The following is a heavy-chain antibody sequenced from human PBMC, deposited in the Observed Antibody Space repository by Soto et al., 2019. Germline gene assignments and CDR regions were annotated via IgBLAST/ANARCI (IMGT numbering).Heavy chain of an antibody. D-gene: IGHD3-9*01. J-gene: IGHJ4*02. CDR2: IKSKTDGGTT. V-gene: IGHV3-15*01. CDR3: TTKLEYYDILTGEPATAY. Sequence: EVQLVESGGGLVKPGGSLRLSCAASGFTFSNAWMSWVRQAPGKGLEWVGRIKSKTDGGTTDYAAPVKGRFTISRDNSKNTLYLKMNSLKTEDTAVYYCTTKLEYYDILTGEPATAYWGQGTLVTVSS. CDR1: GFTFSNAW.